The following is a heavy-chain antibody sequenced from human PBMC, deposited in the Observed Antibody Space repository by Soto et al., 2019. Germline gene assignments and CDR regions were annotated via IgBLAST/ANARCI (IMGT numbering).Heavy chain of an antibody. CDR3: ARILGYCRGGSCDY. J-gene: IGHJ4*02. D-gene: IGHD2-15*01. CDR1: GYTFTSYA. V-gene: IGHV1-3*01. Sequence: ASVKVSCKASGYTFTSYAMHWLRQAPGQRLEWMGRINAGNGNTKYSQKFQGRVTITRDTSASTAHMELSSLRSEDTAVYYCARILGYCRGGSCDYWGQGTLVTVSS. CDR2: INAGNGNT.